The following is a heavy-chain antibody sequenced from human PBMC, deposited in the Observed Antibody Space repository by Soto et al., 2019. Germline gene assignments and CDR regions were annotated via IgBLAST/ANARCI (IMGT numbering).Heavy chain of an antibody. Sequence: GSLGLSCAAPGFTFSSFTLGLGRPGPGKGLEWVSAISGSGGSPSYADSVQGRFTISRDNPKNTLYLQMNSLRAEDTAMYYCAKARCSTTNCYDPDYWGQGTLVTVSS. CDR1: GFTFSSFT. D-gene: IGHD2-2*01. CDR2: ISGSGGSP. CDR3: AKARCSTTNCYDPDY. J-gene: IGHJ4*02. V-gene: IGHV3-23*01.